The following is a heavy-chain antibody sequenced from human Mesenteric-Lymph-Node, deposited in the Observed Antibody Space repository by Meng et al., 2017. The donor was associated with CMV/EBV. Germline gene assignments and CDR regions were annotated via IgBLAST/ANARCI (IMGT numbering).Heavy chain of an antibody. Sequence: GGSLRLSCAASGFTFSSYAMHWVRQAPGKGLEWVAVISYDGSNKYYADSVKGRFTISRDNSKNTLYLQMNSLRAEDTAVYYCARGSPLRFSPYYGMDVWGQGSTVTVSS. V-gene: IGHV3-30-3*01. CDR1: GFTFSSYA. D-gene: IGHD5-12*01. CDR2: ISYDGSNK. J-gene: IGHJ6*02. CDR3: ARGSPLRFSPYYGMDV.